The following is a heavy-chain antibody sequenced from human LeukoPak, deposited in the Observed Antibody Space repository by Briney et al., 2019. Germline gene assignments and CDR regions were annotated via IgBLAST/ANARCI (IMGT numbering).Heavy chain of an antibody. D-gene: IGHD1-26*01. V-gene: IGHV3-7*01. CDR3: ARDPGGGAEVLFDY. J-gene: IGHJ4*02. Sequence: PGGSLRLSCAASGFTFSSYWMSWVRQAPGKGLEWVANIKQDGSEKYYVDSVKGRFTISRDNAKNSLYLQMNSLRAEDTAVYYCARDPGGGAEVLFDYWGQGTLVTVSS. CDR2: IKQDGSEK. CDR1: GFTFSSYW.